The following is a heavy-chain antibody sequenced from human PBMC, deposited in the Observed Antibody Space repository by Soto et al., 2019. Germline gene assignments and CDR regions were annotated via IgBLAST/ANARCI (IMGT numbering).Heavy chain of an antibody. J-gene: IGHJ3*02. CDR2: IIPLYGTT. V-gene: IGHV1-69*01. CDR1: RGTSSSNA. D-gene: IGHD1-26*01. Sequence: QVQLVQSGAEVKKTGSSVKVSCKASRGTSSSNAISWVRQAPGQGLEWMGGIIPLYGTTNYALKFRGRVRISADESTSTVYMKLTSLRFADPAVYFCARVTGGHYVGVFDIWGQGTMVIVSS. CDR3: ARVTGGHYVGVFDI.